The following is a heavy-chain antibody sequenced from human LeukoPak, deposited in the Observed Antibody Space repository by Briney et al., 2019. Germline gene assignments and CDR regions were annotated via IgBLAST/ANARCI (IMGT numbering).Heavy chain of an antibody. Sequence: GGSLRLSCAASGFTFGSYAMTWVRQAPGKGLEWVSGMSNSGGSTYYADSVKGRFTISRDNSKNTMYLQLSSLGAEDTAVYYCAKGTQSTEWSGFDLWGQGTMVTVSS. J-gene: IGHJ3*01. CDR1: GFTFGSYA. V-gene: IGHV3-23*01. D-gene: IGHD3-3*01. CDR2: MSNSGGST. CDR3: AKGTQSTEWSGFDL.